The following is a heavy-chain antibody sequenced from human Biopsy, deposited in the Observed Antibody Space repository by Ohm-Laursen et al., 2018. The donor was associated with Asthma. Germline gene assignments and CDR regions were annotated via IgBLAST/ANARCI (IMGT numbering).Heavy chain of an antibody. Sequence: TLSLTCAVSGGSISSNFYYWGWIRQPPGKGLEWIGYIYYIGSTYYNPSLKSRVAISLDTSKNQFSLKLSSVTAADTAVYFCARRGGVRRYFDYWGQGTLSPSPQ. CDR2: IYYIGST. D-gene: IGHD3-16*01. CDR3: ARRGGVRRYFDY. CDR1: GGSISSNFYY. V-gene: IGHV4-30-4*01. J-gene: IGHJ4*02.